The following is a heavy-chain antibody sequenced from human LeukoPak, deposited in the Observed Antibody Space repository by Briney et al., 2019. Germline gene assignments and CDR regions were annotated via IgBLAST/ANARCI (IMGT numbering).Heavy chain of an antibody. Sequence: GGSLRLSCAASGFTVSSNYMSWVRQAPGKGLEWVSVIYSGGSTYYADSVKGRFTISRDNSKNTLYLQMNSLRAEDTAVYYCARGQRYSYGYYGMDVWGQGTTVTVSS. V-gene: IGHV3-66*01. D-gene: IGHD5-18*01. CDR1: GFTVSSNY. CDR3: ARGQRYSYGYYGMDV. J-gene: IGHJ6*02. CDR2: IYSGGST.